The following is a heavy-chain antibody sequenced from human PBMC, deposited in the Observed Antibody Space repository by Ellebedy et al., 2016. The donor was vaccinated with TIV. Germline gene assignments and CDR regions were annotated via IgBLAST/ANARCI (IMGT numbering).Heavy chain of an antibody. CDR2: ISGSGDK. D-gene: IGHD5-18*01. V-gene: IGHV3-23*01. CDR1: GFTFSSYA. J-gene: IGHJ4*01. Sequence: GESLKISCAASGFTFSSYAMRWVRQDPGKGLEWVSTISGSGDKYYSDSVKGRFTNPRDNSKNKLFLQTNRLRAEETAVNFSAKDSLGYAGPFDKWGQGTLVNV. CDR3: AKDSLGYAGPFDK.